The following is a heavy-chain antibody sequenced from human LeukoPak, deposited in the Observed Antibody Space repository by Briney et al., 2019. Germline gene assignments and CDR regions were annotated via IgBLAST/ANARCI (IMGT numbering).Heavy chain of an antibody. D-gene: IGHD6-19*01. CDR3: AREYLDSSGWYAYFDF. V-gene: IGHV3-66*01. Sequence: GGSLRLSCAASGFSVNNLYMSWVRQAPGKGLEWVSVIYSGDRTYYADSVKGRFTISRDTSKNTVYLQMNSLRAEDTAVYYCAREYLDSSGWYAYFDFWGQGTLVTVSS. J-gene: IGHJ4*02. CDR2: IYSGDRT. CDR1: GFSVNNLY.